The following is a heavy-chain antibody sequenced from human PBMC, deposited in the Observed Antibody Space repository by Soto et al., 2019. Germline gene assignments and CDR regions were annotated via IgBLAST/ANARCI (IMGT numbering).Heavy chain of an antibody. J-gene: IGHJ5*02. V-gene: IGHV6-1*01. CDR1: GDSVSSNSAA. CDR3: ARGRAPHLGELSSPYWFDP. CDR2: TYYRSKWYN. Sequence: KQSQTLSLTCAISGDSVSSNSAAWNWIRQSPSRGLEWLGRTYYRSKWYNDYAVSVKSRITINPDTSKNQFSLQLNSVTPEDTAVYYCARGRAPHLGELSSPYWFDPWGQGTLVTVSS. D-gene: IGHD3-16*02.